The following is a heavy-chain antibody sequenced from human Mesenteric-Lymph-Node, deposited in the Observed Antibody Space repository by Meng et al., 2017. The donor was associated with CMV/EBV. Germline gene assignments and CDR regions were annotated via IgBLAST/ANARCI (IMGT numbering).Heavy chain of an antibody. CDR1: GFSLSTSGVG. CDR3: AHVYSGYGKYYFDY. J-gene: IGHJ4*02. Sequence: GPTLVKPTQTLTLTCTFSGFSLSTSGVGVGWIRQPPGKALEWLALIYLNDDERYSPSLKSSLTITKDTSKNQVVLTMTNMDPVDTATYYCAHVYSGYGKYYFDYWGQGTLVTVSS. V-gene: IGHV2-5*01. D-gene: IGHD5-12*01. CDR2: IYLNDDE.